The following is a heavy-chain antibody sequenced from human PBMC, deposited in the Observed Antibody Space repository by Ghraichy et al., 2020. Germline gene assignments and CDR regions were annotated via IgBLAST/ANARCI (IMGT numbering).Heavy chain of an antibody. D-gene: IGHD1-26*01. V-gene: IGHV3-30*04. J-gene: IGHJ3*02. CDR2: ISYDGSNK. CDR1: GFTFSSYA. Sequence: GGSLRLSCAASGFTFSSYAMHWVRQAPGKGLEWVADISYDGSNKYYADSVKGRFTISRDNSKNTLYLQMNSLRAEDTAVYYCARDLLSGVEDAFDIWGQGTMVTVSS. CDR3: ARDLLSGVEDAFDI.